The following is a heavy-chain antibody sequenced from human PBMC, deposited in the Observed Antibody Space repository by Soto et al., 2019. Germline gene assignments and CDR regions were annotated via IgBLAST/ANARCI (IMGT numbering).Heavy chain of an antibody. J-gene: IGHJ4*02. CDR1: GFTFSTYA. Sequence: EVQLLESGGGLVQPGRSLRLSCAASGFTFSTYAMSWVRQAPGKGLEWVSAISGSGDLTFYTDSVKGRFTISRDNSKNTLYLQMISLRVEDTAVYYCANVARGGDCCINDFDSWGQGTLVTVSS. CDR2: ISGSGDLT. CDR3: ANVARGGDCCINDFDS. D-gene: IGHD2-21*02. V-gene: IGHV3-23*01.